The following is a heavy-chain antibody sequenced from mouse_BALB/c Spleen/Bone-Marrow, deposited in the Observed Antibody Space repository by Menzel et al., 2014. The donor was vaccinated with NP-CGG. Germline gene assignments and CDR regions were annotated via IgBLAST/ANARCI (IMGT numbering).Heavy chain of an antibody. V-gene: IGHV5-17*02. CDR2: ISSGTSTI. J-gene: IGHJ4*01. CDR1: GFTFSSFG. CDR3: ARDDGYYIRNAMDY. D-gene: IGHD2-3*01. Sequence: EVKLQESGGGLVQPGGSRKLSCAASGFTFSSFGMHWVRQAPERGLEWVAYISSGTSTIYYADTVKGRFTISRDNPKNTLFLQMTSLRSEDTAIYYCARDDGYYIRNAMDYWGQGTSVTVSS.